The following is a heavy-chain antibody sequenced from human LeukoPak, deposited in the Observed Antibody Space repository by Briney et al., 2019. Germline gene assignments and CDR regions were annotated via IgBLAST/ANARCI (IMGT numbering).Heavy chain of an antibody. D-gene: IGHD3-16*01. CDR3: AKDVYGVTSINWFDP. Sequence: GGSLRLSCEASGFTFSSYALTWVRQAPGKGLEWVSAISESGASTFYADSVKGRFTISRDNSKNTMYLQMNSLRAEDTAVYYCAKDVYGVTSINWFDPWGQGTLVTVS. CDR1: GFTFSSYA. V-gene: IGHV3-23*01. CDR2: ISESGAST. J-gene: IGHJ5*02.